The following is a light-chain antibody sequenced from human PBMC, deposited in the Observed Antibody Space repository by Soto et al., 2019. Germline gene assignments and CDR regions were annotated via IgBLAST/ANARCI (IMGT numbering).Light chain of an antibody. CDR1: QSISSY. J-gene: IGKJ1*01. V-gene: IGKV1-39*01. Sequence: DIQRTHAPSSLSASVVDRVTITCRASQSISSYLNWYQQKPGKAPKLLIYAASSLQSGVPSRFSGSGSGTDFTLTISSLQPEDFATYYCQQSYSTQWKFGHGPTGDLK. CDR2: AAS. CDR3: QQSYSTQWK.